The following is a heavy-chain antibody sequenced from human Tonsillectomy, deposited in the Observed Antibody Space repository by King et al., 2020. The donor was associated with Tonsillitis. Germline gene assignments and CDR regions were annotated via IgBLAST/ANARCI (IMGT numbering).Heavy chain of an antibody. CDR3: AKEGGDRGYFDY. J-gene: IGHJ4*02. Sequence: VQLVESGGGVVQRGGSLRLSCVASGFTFSSYGMHWVRQAPGKGLEWVAFIRYDGSNKYYADSVKGRFTISRDNSKNTLYLQMNSLRAEDTAVYYCAKEGGDRGYFDYWGQGTLVTVSS. V-gene: IGHV3-30*02. D-gene: IGHD2-21*02. CDR1: GFTFSSYG. CDR2: IRYDGSNK.